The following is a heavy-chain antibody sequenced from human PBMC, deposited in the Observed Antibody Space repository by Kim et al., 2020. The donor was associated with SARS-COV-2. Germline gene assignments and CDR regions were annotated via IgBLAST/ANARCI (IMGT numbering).Heavy chain of an antibody. J-gene: IGHJ5*02. V-gene: IGHV4-61*01. CDR2: IYYSGST. CDR1: GGSVSSGSYY. D-gene: IGHD3-10*01. Sequence: SETLSLTCTVSGGSVSSGSYYWSWIRQPPGKGLEWIGHIYYSGSTNYNPSLKSRVTISIDTSKNQFSLKLGSVTAADTAVYYCARRLYGSGSTDPWGQGT. CDR3: ARRLYGSGSTDP.